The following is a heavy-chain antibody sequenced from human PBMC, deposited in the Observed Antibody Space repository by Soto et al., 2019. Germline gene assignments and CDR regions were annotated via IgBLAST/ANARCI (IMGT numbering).Heavy chain of an antibody. J-gene: IGHJ3*02. CDR2: IYYSGST. Sequence: SETLSLTCTVSGGSISSYYWSWIRQLPGKGLEWIGYIYYSGSTNYNPSLKSRVTISVDTSKNQFSLKLGSVTAADTAVYYCAGSVDAFDIWGQGTMVTVSS. CDR3: AGSVDAFDI. V-gene: IGHV4-59*01. CDR1: GGSISSYY.